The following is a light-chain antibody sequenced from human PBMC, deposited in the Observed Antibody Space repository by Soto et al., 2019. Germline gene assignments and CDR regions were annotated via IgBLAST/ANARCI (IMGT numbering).Light chain of an antibody. J-gene: IGKJ1*01. Sequence: DSVLTKSPDTLYLSPGERATLSCRTSETVSDSQLAWYQQKPGQAPRLLIYSVSTRATGIPDRFSGSGSGTDFTLTISRLEPEDFAVYYCQQYGSSGTFGQGTKVDI. CDR3: QQYGSSGT. CDR2: SVS. V-gene: IGKV3-20*01. CDR1: ETVSDSQ.